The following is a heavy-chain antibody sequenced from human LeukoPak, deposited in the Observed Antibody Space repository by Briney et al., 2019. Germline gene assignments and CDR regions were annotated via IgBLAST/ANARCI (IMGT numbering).Heavy chain of an antibody. D-gene: IGHD4-17*01. J-gene: IGHJ5*02. CDR1: GGSISSSSYY. CDR3: ANHGEDYGDTNWFNP. CDR2: IYYSGST. Sequence: AETLSLTCTVSGGSISSSSYYWGWIRQPPGKGLEWIGSIYYSGSTYYNPSLKSRVTISVETSKTQFSLKLSSVTPTAPPCNSGANHGEDYGDTNWFNPGGKGTLVTVSS. V-gene: IGHV4-39*03.